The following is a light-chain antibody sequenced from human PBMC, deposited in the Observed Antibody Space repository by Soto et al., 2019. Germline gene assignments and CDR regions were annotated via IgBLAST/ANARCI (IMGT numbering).Light chain of an antibody. Sequence: QSVLTQPASVSGSPGQSITMSCTGTSSDFGGYDYVSWYQLHPGKAPKLMVFEVSNRPSGVSYRFSGPKSGNTASLTISGLQAEDEADYFCSSYSISTAYLFGTGTK. CDR1: SSDFGGYDY. V-gene: IGLV2-14*01. CDR2: EVS. CDR3: SSYSISTAYL. J-gene: IGLJ1*01.